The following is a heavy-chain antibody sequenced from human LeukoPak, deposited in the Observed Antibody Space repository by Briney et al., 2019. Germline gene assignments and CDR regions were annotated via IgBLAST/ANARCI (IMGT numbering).Heavy chain of an antibody. CDR2: ITSDNSTI. Sequence: GGSLRPSCAASGFTFISYSMNWVRQAPGRRLEWLSYITSDNSTIYYADSVKGRFTISRDNAKNSVFLQMNSLRAEDTAVYYCARGSMALDYWGQGTLVTVSS. J-gene: IGHJ4*02. CDR3: ARGSMALDY. D-gene: IGHD2/OR15-2a*01. V-gene: IGHV3-48*01. CDR1: GFTFISYS.